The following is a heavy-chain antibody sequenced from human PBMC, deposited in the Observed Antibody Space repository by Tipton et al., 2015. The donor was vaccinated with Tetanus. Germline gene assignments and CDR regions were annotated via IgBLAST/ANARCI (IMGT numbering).Heavy chain of an antibody. V-gene: IGHV1-8*01. D-gene: IGHD4-17*01. CDR3: ARTLRGTTRVGFQYLSYYRMDV. CDR1: GYTLTGYD. CDR2: MNPARGNT. Sequence: QSGPEVKKPGASVRVSCKASGYTLTGYDINWGRQATGQGLEWLGWMNPARGNTGYAQKFQGRVTMTRDTSMSTAFMEVTRLGSEDTAIYYCARTLRGTTRVGFQYLSYYRMDVWGQGTTVTVSS. J-gene: IGHJ6*02.